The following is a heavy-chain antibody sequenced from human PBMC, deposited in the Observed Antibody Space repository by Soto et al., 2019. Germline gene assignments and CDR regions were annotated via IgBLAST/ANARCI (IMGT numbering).Heavy chain of an antibody. CDR1: GDSISSYF. CDR2: IYYSGST. J-gene: IGHJ4*02. V-gene: IGHV4-59*01. CDR3: ARYEVVLDY. D-gene: IGHD3-22*01. Sequence: SETLSLTCTVSGDSISSYFWSWIRQPPGKGLEWIGNIYYSGSTNYNPSLKSRVTMSVDTSKNQFSLKLTSVTAADTAVYYCARYEVVLDYWGQGTLVTVSS.